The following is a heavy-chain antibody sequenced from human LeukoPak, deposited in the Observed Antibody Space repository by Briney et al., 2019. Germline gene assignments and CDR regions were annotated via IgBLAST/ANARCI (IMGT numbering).Heavy chain of an antibody. CDR3: ARDLYVSGNYFDY. CDR2: IYTSGST. Sequence: SETLSLTCTVSGGSIGSGSYYWSWIRQPAGKGLEWIGRIYTSGSTNYNPSLKSRVTISVDKSKNQFSLNLSSVTAADTAVYYCARDLYVSGNYFDYWGQGTLVTVSS. V-gene: IGHV4-61*02. CDR1: GGSIGSGSYY. D-gene: IGHD3-10*01. J-gene: IGHJ4*02.